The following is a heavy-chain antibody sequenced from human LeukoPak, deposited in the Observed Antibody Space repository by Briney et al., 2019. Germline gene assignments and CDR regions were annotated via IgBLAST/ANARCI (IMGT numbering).Heavy chain of an antibody. CDR2: ISYDGSNK. V-gene: IGHV3-30-3*01. CDR3: ARDHSLGYYGSGSYFSY. Sequence: GGSLRLSCAASGFTFSSYAMHWVRQAPGKGLEWVAVISYDGSNKYYADSVKGRFTISRDNSKNTLYLQMNSLRAEDTAVYYCARDHSLGYYGSGSYFSYWGQGTLVTVSS. CDR1: GFTFSSYA. D-gene: IGHD3-10*01. J-gene: IGHJ4*02.